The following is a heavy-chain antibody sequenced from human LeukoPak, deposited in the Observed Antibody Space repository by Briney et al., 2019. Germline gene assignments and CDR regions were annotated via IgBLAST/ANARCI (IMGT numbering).Heavy chain of an antibody. CDR3: ARDDTSAHFFDY. Sequence: GGSLRLSCAASGFTFKIYSMNWVRQAPGKGLEWVSSISTSSSHMYYADSVKGRFTISRDNAKNSLYLQMNTLRAEDTAVYYCARDDTSAHFFDYWGREPWSPSPQ. V-gene: IGHV3-21*01. CDR1: GFTFKIYS. D-gene: IGHD3-10*01. CDR2: ISTSSSHM. J-gene: IGHJ4*02.